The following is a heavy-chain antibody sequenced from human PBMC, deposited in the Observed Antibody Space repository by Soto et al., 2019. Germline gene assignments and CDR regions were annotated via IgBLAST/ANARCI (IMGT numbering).Heavy chain of an antibody. CDR2: IYYSGST. CDR1: DASINIGYYY. V-gene: IGHV4-30-4*01. CDR3: ARILMNYYRLDY. D-gene: IGHD3-10*01. Sequence: TLSLTCPVADASINIGYYYWLWIRQPPGKGLEWIGHIYYSGSTYYNPSLKSRAGISVDSSKSQVSLKLTSVTAADTAVYFCARILMNYYRLDYWGQGALVTVSS. J-gene: IGHJ4*02.